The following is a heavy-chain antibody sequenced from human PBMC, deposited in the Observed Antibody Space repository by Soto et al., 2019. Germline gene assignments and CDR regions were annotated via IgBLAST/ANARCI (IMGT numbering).Heavy chain of an antibody. CDR3: ARGSGLTTLGFDY. CDR1: GGSISSYY. D-gene: IGHD3-10*01. J-gene: IGHJ4*02. Sequence: PSETLSLTCTVSGGSISSYYWSWIRQPPGKGLEWIGYIYYSGSTNYNPSLKSRVTISVDTSKNQFSLKLSSVTAADTAVYYCARGSGLTTLGFDYWGQGTLVTVSS. V-gene: IGHV4-59*01. CDR2: IYYSGST.